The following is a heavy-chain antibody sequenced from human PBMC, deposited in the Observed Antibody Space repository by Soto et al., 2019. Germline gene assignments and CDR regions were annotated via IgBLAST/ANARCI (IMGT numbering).Heavy chain of an antibody. CDR3: ARGGGVGVAGSAAFDM. Sequence: QLHLVQSGAVVKKPGASVTVSCSASGYPVTAYYMHWVRQAPGRGLEWMGGINPATGAAKYTQTFQGRVTMTRGPSTSTGFMELSGLTSEDPAVFYCARGGGVGVAGSAAFDMWGQGTLVTVSS. D-gene: IGHD3-3*01. CDR2: INPATGAA. J-gene: IGHJ3*02. V-gene: IGHV1-2*02. CDR1: GYPVTAYY.